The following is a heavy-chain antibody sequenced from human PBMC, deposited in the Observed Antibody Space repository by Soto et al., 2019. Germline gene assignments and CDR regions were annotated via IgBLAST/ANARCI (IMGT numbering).Heavy chain of an antibody. CDR3: TRVDNDFWSGCPHNWFDP. D-gene: IGHD3-3*01. J-gene: IGHJ5*02. V-gene: IGHV3-49*03. CDR1: GFTFGDYA. CDR2: IRSKAYGGTT. Sequence: GGSLRLSCTASGFTFGDYAMSWFRQAPGKGLEWVGFIRSKAYGGTTEYAASVKGRFTISRDDSKSIAYLQMNSLKTEDTAVYYCTRVDNDFWSGCPHNWFDPWGQGTLVTVSS.